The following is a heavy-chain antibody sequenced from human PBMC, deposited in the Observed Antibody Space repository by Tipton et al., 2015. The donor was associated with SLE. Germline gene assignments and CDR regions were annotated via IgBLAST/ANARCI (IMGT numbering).Heavy chain of an antibody. CDR3: ARTTVTTRWFDP. CDR1: GGSISSYY. V-gene: IGHV4-59*01. J-gene: IGHJ5*02. Sequence: TLSLTCTVSGGSISSYYWSWIRQPPGKGLEWIGYIYYSGSTNYNPSLKSRVTISVDTSKNQFSPKLSSVTAADTAVYYCARTTVTTRWFDPWGQGTLVTVSS. D-gene: IGHD4-17*01. CDR2: IYYSGST.